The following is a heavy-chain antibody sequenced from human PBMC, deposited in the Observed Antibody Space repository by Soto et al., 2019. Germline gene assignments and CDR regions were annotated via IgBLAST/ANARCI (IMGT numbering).Heavy chain of an antibody. V-gene: IGHV1-69*13. CDR2: IIPIFGTS. D-gene: IGHD3-10*01. CDR1: GGTFSIYS. Sequence: SVKVSFKASGGTFSIYSISWFRQAPGQGLEWMGGIIPIFGTSNYAQKFQGRVTITSDESTSTAYMELSSLRSEDTAVYYCARDPALGFGHLTYYYGMEVCGKGHTVNVS. CDR3: ARDPALGFGHLTYYYGMEV. J-gene: IGHJ6*04.